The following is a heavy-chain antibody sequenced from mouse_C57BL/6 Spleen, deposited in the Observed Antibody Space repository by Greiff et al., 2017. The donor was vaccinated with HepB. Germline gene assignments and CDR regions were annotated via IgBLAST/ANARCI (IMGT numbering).Heavy chain of an antibody. J-gene: IGHJ2*01. CDR3: ARKSSSWNYFDY. CDR2: LDPSDSYT. CDR1: GYTFTSYW. V-gene: IGHV1-50*01. Sequence: QVQLQQPGAELVKPGASVKLSCKASGYTFTSYWMQWVNQRPGQGLEWIGELDPSDSYTNYKQKFKGKATLTVDTSSSTAYMQLSSLTSEDSAVYYCARKSSSWNYFDYWGQGTTLTVSS. D-gene: IGHD1-1*01.